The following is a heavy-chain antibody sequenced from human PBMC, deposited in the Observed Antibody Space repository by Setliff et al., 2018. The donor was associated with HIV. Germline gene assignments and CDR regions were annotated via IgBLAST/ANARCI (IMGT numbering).Heavy chain of an antibody. Sequence: PGGSLRLSCAASGFTFSSYAMHWVRQAPGKGLEWVSAISGSGGSTYYADSVKGRFTISRDNSKNTLYLQMNSLRAEDTAVYYCARGGRDDYNYEYWGQGTLVTVSS. D-gene: IGHD4-4*01. CDR1: GFTFSSYA. V-gene: IGHV3-23*01. CDR3: ARGGRDDYNYEY. CDR2: ISGSGGST. J-gene: IGHJ4*02.